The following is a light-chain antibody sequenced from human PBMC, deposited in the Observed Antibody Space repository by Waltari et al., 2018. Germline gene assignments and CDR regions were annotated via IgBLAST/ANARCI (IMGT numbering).Light chain of an antibody. Sequence: IQMTQSPSSLTVSVGDRVTITCRPSQNVNRWLAWYQQKPGNAPTLLIYKASSLERGVPSRFSGSVSGTEFTLTISSLQADDFATYYCQHYNGDSRTFGQGTKVEIK. CDR1: QNVNRW. CDR2: KAS. J-gene: IGKJ1*01. CDR3: QHYNGDSRT. V-gene: IGKV1-5*03.